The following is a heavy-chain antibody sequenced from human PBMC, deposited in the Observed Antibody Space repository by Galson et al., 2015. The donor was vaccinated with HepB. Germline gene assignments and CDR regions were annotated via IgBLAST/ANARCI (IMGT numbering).Heavy chain of an antibody. D-gene: IGHD2-2*01. J-gene: IGHJ3*02. CDR2: FIPILGIA. Sequence: SVKVSCKASGGTFSSYAISWVRQAPGQGLEWMGRFIPILGIANYAQKFQGRVTITADKSTSTAYMELSSVTAADTAVYYCARSDIVVVPAAAPHDAFDIWGQGTMVTVSS. V-gene: IGHV1-69*04. CDR1: GGTFSSYA. CDR3: ARSDIVVVPAAAPHDAFDI.